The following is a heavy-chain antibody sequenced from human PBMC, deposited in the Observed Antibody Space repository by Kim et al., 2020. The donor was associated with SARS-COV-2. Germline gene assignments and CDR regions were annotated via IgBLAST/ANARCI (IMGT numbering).Heavy chain of an antibody. CDR3: ARVAPMVRAINYYGMDV. CDR1: GYTFTSYG. J-gene: IGHJ6*02. D-gene: IGHD3-10*01. Sequence: ASVKVSCKASGYTFTSYGISWVRQAPGQGLEWMGWISAYNGNTNYAQKLQGRVTMTTDTSTSTAYMELRSLRSDDTAVYYCARVAPMVRAINYYGMDVWGQGTTVTVSS. CDR2: ISAYNGNT. V-gene: IGHV1-18*01.